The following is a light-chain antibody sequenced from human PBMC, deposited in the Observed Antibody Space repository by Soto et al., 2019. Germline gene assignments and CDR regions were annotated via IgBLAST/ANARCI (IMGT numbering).Light chain of an antibody. CDR3: SSYTSSSSYV. Sequence: SALTQPASVSGSPGQSITISCTGTSSDVGGYNYVSWYQQHPGKAPKLMIYDGSNRHSGVSNRFSGSKSGNTASLTISGLQAEDEADYYCSSYTSSSSYVFGTGTKLTFL. CDR2: DGS. J-gene: IGLJ1*01. V-gene: IGLV2-14*01. CDR1: SSDVGGYNY.